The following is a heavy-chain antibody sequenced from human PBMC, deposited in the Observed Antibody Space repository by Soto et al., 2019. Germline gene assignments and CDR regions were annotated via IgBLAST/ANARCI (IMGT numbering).Heavy chain of an antibody. CDR3: AKDGSKGTTDYFDY. CDR2: ISYDGSNK. V-gene: IGHV3-30-3*01. Sequence: PGGSLRLSCAASGFTFSSYAMHWVRQAPGKGLEWVAVISYDGSNKYYADSVKGWFTISRDNSKNTLYLQMNSLRAEDTAVYYCAKDGSKGTTDYFDYWGQGTLVTVSS. CDR1: GFTFSSYA. J-gene: IGHJ4*02. D-gene: IGHD4-17*01.